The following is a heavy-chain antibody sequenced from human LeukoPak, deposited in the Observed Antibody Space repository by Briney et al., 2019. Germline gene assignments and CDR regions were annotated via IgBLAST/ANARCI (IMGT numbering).Heavy chain of an antibody. V-gene: IGHV3-7*01. Sequence: GGSVRLFCAACGFTFSSYWVRWVRLAAGKGLEWVANIEQDGSEKYYVDCVKGRFTISRDNAKHSLYLQMNSRRAEDTAFYYGARDYGGSSPFDYWGQGTLVTVSS. CDR1: GFTFSSYW. D-gene: IGHD4-23*01. CDR2: IEQDGSEK. CDR3: ARDYGGSSPFDY. J-gene: IGHJ4*02.